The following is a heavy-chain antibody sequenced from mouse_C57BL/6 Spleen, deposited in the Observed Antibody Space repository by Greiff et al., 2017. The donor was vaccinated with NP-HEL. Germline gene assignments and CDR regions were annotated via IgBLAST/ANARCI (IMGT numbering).Heavy chain of an antibody. CDR3: ARGGGSSGYWYFDV. CDR1: GYSITSGYY. Sequence: VQLKESGPGLVKPSQSLSLTCSVTGYSITSGYYWNWIRQFPGNKLEWMGYISYDGSNNYNPSLKNRISITRDTSKNQFFLKLNSVTTEDTATYYCARGGGSSGYWYFDVWGTGTTVTVSS. CDR2: ISYDGSN. J-gene: IGHJ1*03. D-gene: IGHD1-1*01. V-gene: IGHV3-6*01.